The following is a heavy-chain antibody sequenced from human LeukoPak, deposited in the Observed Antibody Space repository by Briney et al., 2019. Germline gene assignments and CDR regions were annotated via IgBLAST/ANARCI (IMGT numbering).Heavy chain of an antibody. Sequence: GGSLTLSCVASGFTITHYAMSWVRQGPGKGLEWVSGLSTSPRYADSVRGRFIVSRDHSRNTFSLKMNSLRAEDTAVYYCVRGEVAVQYYFESWGQGTLVTVSS. CDR3: VRGEVAVQYYFES. CDR1: GFTITHYA. D-gene: IGHD3-22*01. J-gene: IGHJ4*02. CDR2: LSTSPR. V-gene: IGHV3-23*01.